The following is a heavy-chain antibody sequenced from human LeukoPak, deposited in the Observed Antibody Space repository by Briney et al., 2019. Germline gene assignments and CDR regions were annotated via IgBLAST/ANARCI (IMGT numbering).Heavy chain of an antibody. CDR1: GGSISSYY. CDR2: IYYSGST. D-gene: IGHD5-18*01. Sequence: PSGTLSLTCTVSGGSISSYYWSWIRQPPGKGLEWIGYIYYSGSTNYNPSLKSRVTISVDTSKNQFSLKLSSVTAADTAVYYCARASHGVTDYWGQGTLVTVSS. J-gene: IGHJ4*02. CDR3: ARASHGVTDY. V-gene: IGHV4-59*08.